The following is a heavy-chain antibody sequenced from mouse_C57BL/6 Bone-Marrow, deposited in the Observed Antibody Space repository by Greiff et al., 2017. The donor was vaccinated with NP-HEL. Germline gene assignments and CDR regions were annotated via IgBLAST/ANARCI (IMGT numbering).Heavy chain of an antibody. J-gene: IGHJ1*03. CDR1: GYTFTSYG. D-gene: IGHD1-1*01. CDR2: IYPRSGNT. Sequence: VQLQQSGAELARPGASVKLSCKASGYTFTSYGISWVKQRTGQGLEWIGEIYPRSGNTYYNEKFKGKATLTADKSSSTAYMGLRSLTAEDSAVYFGARMGGDYGSSHGYFEGWGTGTTVTVSS. V-gene: IGHV1-81*01. CDR3: ARMGGDYGSSHGYFEG.